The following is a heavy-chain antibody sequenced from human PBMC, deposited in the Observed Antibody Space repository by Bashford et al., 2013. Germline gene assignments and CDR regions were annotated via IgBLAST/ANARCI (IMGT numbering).Heavy chain of an antibody. D-gene: IGHD3-9*01. V-gene: IGHV3-9*01. Sequence: VRQAPGKGLEWVSGISWNSGSIGYADSVKGRFTISRDNAKNSLYLQMNSLRAEDTALYYCAKDIHAYYDILTGLDYWGQGTLVTVSS. CDR2: ISWNSGSI. CDR3: AKDIHAYYDILTGLDY. J-gene: IGHJ4*02.